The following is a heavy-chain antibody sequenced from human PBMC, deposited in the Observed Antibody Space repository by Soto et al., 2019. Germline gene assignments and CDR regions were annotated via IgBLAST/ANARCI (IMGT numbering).Heavy chain of an antibody. Sequence: GESLKISCKGSGYSFTSYWIGWVRQMPGKGLEWMGIIYPGDSDTRYSPSFQGQVTISADKSISTAYLQWSSLKASDTAMYYCARHPPIYYGDYSYYYYYGMDVWGQGTTVPVSS. CDR1: GYSFTSYW. CDR2: IYPGDSDT. D-gene: IGHD4-17*01. J-gene: IGHJ6*02. CDR3: ARHPPIYYGDYSYYYYYGMDV. V-gene: IGHV5-51*01.